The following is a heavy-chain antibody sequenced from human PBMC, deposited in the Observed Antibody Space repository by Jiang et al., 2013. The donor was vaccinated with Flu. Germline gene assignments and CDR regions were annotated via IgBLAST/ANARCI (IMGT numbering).Heavy chain of an antibody. CDR3: ARGYYDILTGYSPDAFDI. V-gene: IGHV4-34*01. CDR2: INHSGST. Sequence: LLKPSETLSLTCAVYGGSFSGYYWSWIRQPPGKGLEWIGEINHSGSTNYNPSLKSRVTISVDTSKNQFSLKLSSVTAADTAVYYCARGYYDILTGYSPDAFDIWGQGTMVTVSS. J-gene: IGHJ3*02. CDR1: GGSFSGYY. D-gene: IGHD3-9*01.